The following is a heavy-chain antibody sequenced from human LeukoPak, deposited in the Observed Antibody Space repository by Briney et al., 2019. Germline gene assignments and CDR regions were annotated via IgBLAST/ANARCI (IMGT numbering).Heavy chain of an antibody. V-gene: IGHV4-39*01. CDR1: GGSISSSSYY. CDR2: IYYSGST. CDR3: ARQSYYDSSGYDY. Sequence: PSETLSLTCTVSGGSISSSSYYWGWIRQPPGKGLEWIGSIYYSGSTYYNPSLKSRVTISVDTSKNQFSLKLSSVTAADTAVYYCARQSYYDSSGYDYWGQGTLVTVSS. D-gene: IGHD3-22*01. J-gene: IGHJ4*02.